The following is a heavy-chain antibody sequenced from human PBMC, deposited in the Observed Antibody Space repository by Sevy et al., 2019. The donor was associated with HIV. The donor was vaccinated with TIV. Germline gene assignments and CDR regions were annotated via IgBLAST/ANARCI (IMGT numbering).Heavy chain of an antibody. CDR1: GFTFSSYS. D-gene: IGHD3-10*01. V-gene: IGHV3-48*02. CDR2: ISSSSSTI. J-gene: IGHJ6*02. CDR3: ARDERGLLWFGESTRVNYYYGMDV. Sequence: GGYLRLSCAASGFTFSSYSMNWVRQAPGKGLEWVSYISSSSSTIYYADSVKGRFTISRDNAKNSLYLQMNSLRDEDTAVYYCARDERGLLWFGESTRVNYYYGMDVWGQGTTVTVSS.